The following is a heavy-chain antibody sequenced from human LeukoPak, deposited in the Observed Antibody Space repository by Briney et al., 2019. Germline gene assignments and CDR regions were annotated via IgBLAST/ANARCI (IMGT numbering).Heavy chain of an antibody. Sequence: PGGSLRLSCAASGFTFSSYAMHWVRQAPGKGLEWVAVISYDGSNKYYADSVKGRFTISRDNSKNTLYLQMNSLRAEDTAVYYCVRDRVNRASCGGDCYSAVFDYWGQGTLVTVSS. CDR2: ISYDGSNK. D-gene: IGHD2-21*02. CDR1: GFTFSSYA. J-gene: IGHJ4*02. CDR3: VRDRVNRASCGGDCYSAVFDY. V-gene: IGHV3-30*04.